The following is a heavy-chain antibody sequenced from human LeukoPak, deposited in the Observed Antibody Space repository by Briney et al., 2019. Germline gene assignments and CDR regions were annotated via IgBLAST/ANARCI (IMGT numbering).Heavy chain of an antibody. V-gene: IGHV3-20*04. J-gene: IGHJ4*02. Sequence: GGSLRLSCAASGFTFDDYGMSWVRQAPGKGLEWVSGINWNGGSTGYADSVKGRFTISRDNAKNSLYLQMNSLRAEDTALYYCARDPYDSSGYRTYYFDYWGQGTLVTVSS. CDR2: INWNGGST. CDR3: ARDPYDSSGYRTYYFDY. CDR1: GFTFDDYG. D-gene: IGHD3-22*01.